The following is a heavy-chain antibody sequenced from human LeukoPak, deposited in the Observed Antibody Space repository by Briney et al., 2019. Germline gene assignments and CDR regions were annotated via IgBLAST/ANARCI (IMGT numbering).Heavy chain of an antibody. Sequence: SETLSLTCTVSGGSISSYYWSWIRQPPGKGLEWIGYIYYSGSTNYNPSLKSRVTISVDTSKNQFSLKLSSVTAADTAVYYCARRSFGGWFDPWGQGTLVTVSS. D-gene: IGHD3-10*01. V-gene: IGHV4-59*08. CDR1: GGSISSYY. CDR3: ARRSFGGWFDP. J-gene: IGHJ5*02. CDR2: IYYSGST.